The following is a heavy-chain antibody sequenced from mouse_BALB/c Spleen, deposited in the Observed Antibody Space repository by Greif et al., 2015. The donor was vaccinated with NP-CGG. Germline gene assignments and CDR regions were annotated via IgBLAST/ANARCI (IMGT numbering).Heavy chain of an antibody. CDR2: ISSGGSYT. CDR3: TRDQEY. J-gene: IGHJ2*01. V-gene: IGHV5-6-4*01. Sequence: EVKLVESGGGLVKPGGSLKLSCAASGFTFSSYTMSWVRQTPEKRLEWVATISSGGSYTYYPDSVKGRFTISRDNAKNTLYPQMSSLKSEGTAMYYCTRDQEYWGQGTTLTVSS. CDR1: GFTFSSYT.